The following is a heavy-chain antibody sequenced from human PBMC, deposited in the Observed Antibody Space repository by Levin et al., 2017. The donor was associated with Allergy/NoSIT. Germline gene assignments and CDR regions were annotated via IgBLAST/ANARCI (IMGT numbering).Heavy chain of an antibody. CDR1: GYTFTSYY. J-gene: IGHJ5*02. Sequence: PGESLKISCKASGYTFTSYYMHWVRQAPGQGLEWMGIINPSGGSTSYAQKFQGRVTMTRDTSTSTVYMELSSLRSEDTAVYYCARGIRQSAGRAQTLNWFDPWGQGTLVTVSS. CDR3: ARGIRQSAGRAQTLNWFDP. V-gene: IGHV1-46*01. D-gene: IGHD1-14*01. CDR2: INPSGGST.